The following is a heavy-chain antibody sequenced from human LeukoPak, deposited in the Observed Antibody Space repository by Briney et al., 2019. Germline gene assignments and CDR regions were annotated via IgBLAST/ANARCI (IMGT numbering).Heavy chain of an antibody. CDR1: GFTFSTYS. J-gene: IGHJ4*02. CDR2: IKSKTDGGTT. V-gene: IGHV3-15*01. CDR3: TTDGWIQLWFFDY. Sequence: PGGSLRLSCAASGFTFSTYSMNWVRQAPGKGLEWVGRIKSKTDGGTTDYAAPVKGRFTISRDDSKNTLYLQMNSLKTEDTAVYYCTTDGWIQLWFFDYWGQRTLVTASS. D-gene: IGHD5-18*01.